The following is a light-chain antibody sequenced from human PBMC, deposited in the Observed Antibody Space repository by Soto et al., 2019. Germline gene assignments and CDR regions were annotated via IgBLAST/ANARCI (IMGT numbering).Light chain of an antibody. CDR2: EVS. Sequence: QSVLTQPASVSGSPGQSITISCTGTGSDVGGYNYVSWYQQHPGKAPKLMIYEVSNRPSGVSDRFSGSRSGNTASLTISGLQAEDESDYYCISYTSSSTWVFGGGTKLTVL. CDR3: ISYTSSSTWV. CDR1: GSDVGGYNY. V-gene: IGLV2-14*01. J-gene: IGLJ3*02.